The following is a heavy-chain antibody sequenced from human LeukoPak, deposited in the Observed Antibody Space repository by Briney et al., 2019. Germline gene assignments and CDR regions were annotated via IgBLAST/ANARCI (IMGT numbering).Heavy chain of an antibody. CDR3: VRDPLYCSGGSCYSGHYYYYGMDV. Sequence: SETLSLTCTVSGGSISSGGYYWSWIRQHPGKGLEWIRYIYYSGSTYYNPSLKSRVTISVDTSKNQFSLKLSSVTAADTAVYYCVRDPLYCSGGSCYSGHYYYYGMDVWGQGTTVTVSS. V-gene: IGHV4-31*03. CDR2: IYYSGST. J-gene: IGHJ6*02. D-gene: IGHD2-15*01. CDR1: GGSISSGGYY.